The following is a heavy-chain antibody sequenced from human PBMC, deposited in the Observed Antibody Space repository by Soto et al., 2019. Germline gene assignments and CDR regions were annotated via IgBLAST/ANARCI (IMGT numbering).Heavy chain of an antibody. D-gene: IGHD5-12*01. CDR1: GFTFSSYA. V-gene: IGHV3-23*01. CDR3: ANLREATIDKDY. Sequence: PGGSLRLSCAASGFTFSSYAMSWVRQAPGKGLEWVSAISGSGGSTYYADSVKVRFTISRDNSKNTLYLQMNSLRAENTAVYYCANLREATIDKDYWGQGTLVTVSS. CDR2: ISGSGGST. J-gene: IGHJ4*02.